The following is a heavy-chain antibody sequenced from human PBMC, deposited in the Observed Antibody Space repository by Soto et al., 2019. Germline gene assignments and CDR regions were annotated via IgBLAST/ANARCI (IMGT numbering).Heavy chain of an antibody. Sequence: ASVKVSCKASGGTFSSYAISWVRHAPGQGLEWMGGIISIFGTANYAQKFQGRVTITADESTSTAYMELSSLRSEDTSVYYCASALITGTYYYYYGMDVWGQGTTVTVSS. J-gene: IGHJ6*02. D-gene: IGHD1-20*01. CDR2: IISIFGTA. V-gene: IGHV1-69*01. CDR3: ASALITGTYYYYYGMDV. CDR1: GGTFSSYA.